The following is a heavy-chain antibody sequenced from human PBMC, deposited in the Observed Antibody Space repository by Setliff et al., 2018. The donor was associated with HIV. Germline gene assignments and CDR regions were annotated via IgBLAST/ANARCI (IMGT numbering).Heavy chain of an antibody. CDR3: AKGRRATMVTSIYYMDV. Sequence: GGSLRLSCVASGFTFSTFAMHWVRQAPGKGLEWVSVIWYDGNNKYYADSVKGRFTISRDTSKNTLYLQMNSLRAEDTAVYYCAKGRRATMVTSIYYMDVWGKGTTVTVSS. D-gene: IGHD4-17*01. CDR2: IWYDGNNK. CDR1: GFTFSTFA. J-gene: IGHJ6*03. V-gene: IGHV3-30*07.